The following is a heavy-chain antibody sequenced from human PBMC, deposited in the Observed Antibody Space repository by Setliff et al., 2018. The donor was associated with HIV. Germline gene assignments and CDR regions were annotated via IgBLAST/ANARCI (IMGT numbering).Heavy chain of an antibody. V-gene: IGHV4-39*01. CDR2: IRSSGDT. Sequence: SETLSLTCTVSGASISSHNYYWGWIRQSPGKGLEWIASIRSSGDTYYNPSLQSRVIISVDTSNNQISLKLTSVTAADTAVYYCAIPASSLAPNWGRGTQVTVSA. CDR3: AIPASSLAPN. CDR1: GASISSHNYY. J-gene: IGHJ4*02.